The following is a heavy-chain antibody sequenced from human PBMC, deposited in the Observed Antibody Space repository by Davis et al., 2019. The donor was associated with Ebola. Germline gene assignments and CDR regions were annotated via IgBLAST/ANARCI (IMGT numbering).Heavy chain of an antibody. D-gene: IGHD4-17*01. CDR3: ARDLGTVTTSWFDP. CDR2: INANSGGT. Sequence: ASVQVSCKASGYTFTGYYMHWVRQPPGQGLEWMGWINANSGGTNYAQKFQGWVTMTRDTSISTAYMELSRLRSDDTAVYYCARDLGTVTTSWFDPWGQGTLVTVSS. J-gene: IGHJ5*02. CDR1: GYTFTGYY. V-gene: IGHV1-2*04.